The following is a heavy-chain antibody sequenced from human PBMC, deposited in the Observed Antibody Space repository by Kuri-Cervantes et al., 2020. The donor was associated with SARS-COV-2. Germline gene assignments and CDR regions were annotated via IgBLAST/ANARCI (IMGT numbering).Heavy chain of an antibody. J-gene: IGHJ4*02. CDR3: AREYQLGY. CDR1: GFTFSSYA. D-gene: IGHD2-2*01. CDR2: ISSNGGST. V-gene: IGHV3-64*01. Sequence: GESLKISCAASGFTFSSYAMHWVRQAPGKGLEYVSAISSNGGSTYYANSVKGRFTISRDNSKNTLYLQMGSLRAEDMAVYYCAREYQLGYWGQGTLVTVSS.